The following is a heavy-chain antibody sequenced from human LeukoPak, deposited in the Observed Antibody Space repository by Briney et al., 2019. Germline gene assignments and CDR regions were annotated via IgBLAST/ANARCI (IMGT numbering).Heavy chain of an antibody. Sequence: ASVKVSCKASGYTFTSYGISRVRQAPGQGLEWMGWISAYNGNTNYAQKLQGRVTMTTDTSTSTAYMELRSLRSGDTAVYYCARVAAMAGVDYWGQGTLVTVSS. CDR1: GYTFTSYG. D-gene: IGHD5-24*01. CDR3: ARVAAMAGVDY. CDR2: ISAYNGNT. V-gene: IGHV1-18*01. J-gene: IGHJ4*02.